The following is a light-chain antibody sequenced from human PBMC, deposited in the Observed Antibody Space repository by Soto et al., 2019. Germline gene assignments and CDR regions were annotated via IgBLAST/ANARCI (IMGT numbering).Light chain of an antibody. CDR3: QQYYSIPYT. CDR2: WAS. CDR1: QSVFYSSNNKNY. J-gene: IGKJ2*01. Sequence: DIVMTQSPDSLAVSLGERATINCKSSQSVFYSSNNKNYLAWYQQKPGQPPKLLIYWASTRESGVPDRFSGSWSGADFTLTISSLRAEDVAVYYCQQYYSIPYTFGQGTKLEIK. V-gene: IGKV4-1*01.